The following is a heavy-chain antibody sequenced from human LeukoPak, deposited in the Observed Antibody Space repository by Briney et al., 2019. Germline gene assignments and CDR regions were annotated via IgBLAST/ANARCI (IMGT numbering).Heavy chain of an antibody. CDR1: GYTFTSYD. Sequence: ASVTVSCKASGYTFTSYDINWVRQATGQGLEWMGRIIPILGIANYAQKFQGRVTITADKSTSTAYMELSSLRSEDTAVYYCARDQEDPWGQGTLVTVSS. CDR3: ARDQEDP. J-gene: IGHJ5*02. CDR2: IIPILGIA. V-gene: IGHV1-69*04.